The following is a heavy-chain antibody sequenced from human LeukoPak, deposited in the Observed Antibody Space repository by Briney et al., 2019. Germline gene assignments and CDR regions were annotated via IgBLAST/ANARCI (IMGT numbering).Heavy chain of an antibody. J-gene: IGHJ4*02. CDR3: ARGPDYGDYFDY. Sequence: SETLSLTFTVSGASISSRSYYWSWIRPSPGKWLEWIGEINHSGSTNYNSSLKSRVTISVDTSKNQFSLKLSSVTAADTAVYYCARGPDYGDYFDYWGQGTLVTVSS. CDR1: GASISSRSYY. D-gene: IGHD4-17*01. CDR2: INHSGST. V-gene: IGHV4-39*07.